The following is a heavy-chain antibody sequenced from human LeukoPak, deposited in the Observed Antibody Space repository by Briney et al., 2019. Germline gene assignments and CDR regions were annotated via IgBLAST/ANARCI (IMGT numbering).Heavy chain of an antibody. CDR1: GLTFSSYA. CDR3: AKFSSSWYLDY. D-gene: IGHD6-13*01. J-gene: IGHJ4*02. Sequence: GGSLRLSCAASGLTFSSYAMSWVRQAPGKGLEWVSAISGSGGSTYYADSVKGRFTISRDNSKNTLFLQMNSLRAKDTAGYYCAKFSSSWYLDYWGQGTLVTVSS. CDR2: ISGSGGST. V-gene: IGHV3-23*01.